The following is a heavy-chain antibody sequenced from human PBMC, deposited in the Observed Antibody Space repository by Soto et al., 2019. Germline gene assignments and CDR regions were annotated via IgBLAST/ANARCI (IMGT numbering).Heavy chain of an antibody. CDR1: GYSFTTNW. D-gene: IGHD4-17*01. CDR3: ARVYGARFDY. J-gene: IGHJ4*02. CDR2: VYPSDSDT. V-gene: IGHV5-51*01. Sequence: GESLKISCKGSGYSFTTNWIGWVRQMPGKGLEWMGIVYPSDSDTRYSPSFQGQVTISADKSISTAYLQWSSLKASDTAMYYCARVYGARFDYWGQGSLVTVSS.